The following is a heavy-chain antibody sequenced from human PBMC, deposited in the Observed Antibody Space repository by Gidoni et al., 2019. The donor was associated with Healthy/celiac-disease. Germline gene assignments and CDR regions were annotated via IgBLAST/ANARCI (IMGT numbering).Heavy chain of an antibody. Sequence: QLQLVESGGGVVQPGRSLRLSCAASGFTFSSYGMHWVRPAPGKGLEWVAVISYDGTNKDYADSVKGRFTISRDNSKNTLYLQMSSLRAEDTAVYYCAKGTYYYDSSGYQGLDYWGQGTLVTVSS. J-gene: IGHJ4*02. CDR1: GFTFSSYG. CDR3: AKGTYYYDSSGYQGLDY. CDR2: ISYDGTNK. V-gene: IGHV3-30*18. D-gene: IGHD3-22*01.